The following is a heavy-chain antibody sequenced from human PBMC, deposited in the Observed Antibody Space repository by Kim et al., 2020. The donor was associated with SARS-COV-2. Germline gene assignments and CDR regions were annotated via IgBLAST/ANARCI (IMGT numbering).Heavy chain of an antibody. J-gene: IGHJ4*02. CDR2: INHSGST. V-gene: IGHV4-34*01. CDR1: GGSFSGYY. CDR3: ARGGPITMVRGDDTGDY. Sequence: SETLSLTCAVYGGSFSGYYWSWIRQPPGKGLEWIGEINHSGSTNYNPSLKSRVTISVDTSKNQFSLKLSSVTAADTAVYYCARGGPITMVRGDDTGDYWGQGTLVTVSS. D-gene: IGHD3-10*01.